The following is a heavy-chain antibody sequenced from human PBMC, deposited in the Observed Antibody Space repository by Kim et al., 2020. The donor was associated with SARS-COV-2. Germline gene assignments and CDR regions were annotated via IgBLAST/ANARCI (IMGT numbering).Heavy chain of an antibody. J-gene: IGHJ4*02. CDR3: ARAPYYDILTGYYGYFDY. Sequence: KCRFTISRDNSKNTLYLQMNSLRAEDTAVYYCARAPYYDILTGYYGYFDYWGQGTLVTVSS. V-gene: IGHV3-53*01. D-gene: IGHD3-9*01.